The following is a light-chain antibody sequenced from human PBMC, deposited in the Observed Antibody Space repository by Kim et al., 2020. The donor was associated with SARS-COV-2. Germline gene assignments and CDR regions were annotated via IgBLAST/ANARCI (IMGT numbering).Light chain of an antibody. CDR2: QDL. CDR1: KLGDKY. CDR3: QAWDSATVV. Sequence: SYELTQPPSVSVSPGQTASITCSGDKLGDKYVCWYQQKPGQSPVLIIYQDLKRPSGIPERFSGSNSGSTATLTISGTQASDEGDYYCQAWDSATVVFGGGTKLTVL. V-gene: IGLV3-1*01. J-gene: IGLJ2*01.